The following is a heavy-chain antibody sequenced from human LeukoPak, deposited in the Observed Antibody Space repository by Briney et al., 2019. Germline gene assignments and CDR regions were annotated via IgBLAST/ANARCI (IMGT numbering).Heavy chain of an antibody. CDR1: GFTFSSYS. CDR2: ISSSSSYI. CDR3: ARALVSGLTYYYDSSGYAFGY. J-gene: IGHJ4*02. D-gene: IGHD3-22*01. V-gene: IGHV3-21*01. Sequence: GGSLRLSCAASGFTFSSYSMNWVRQAPGKGLEWVSSISSSSSYIYYADSVKGRFTISRDNAKNSLYLRMNSLRAEDTAVYYCARALVSGLTYYYDSSGYAFGYWGQGTLVTVSS.